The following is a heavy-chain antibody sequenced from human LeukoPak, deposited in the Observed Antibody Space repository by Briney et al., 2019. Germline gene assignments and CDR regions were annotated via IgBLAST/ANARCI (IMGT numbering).Heavy chain of an antibody. V-gene: IGHV5-10-1*01. CDR3: ARQTIYYGSGTHYGH. J-gene: IGHJ4*02. CDR2: IDPSDSYT. D-gene: IGHD3-10*01. CDR1: GYSFTSYW. Sequence: RGESLKISCKGSGYSFTSYWISWVRQMPGKGLEWMGRIDPSDSYTNYSPSFQGHVTISADKSISTAYLQWSSLKASDTAMHYCARQTIYYGSGTHYGHWGQGTLVTVSS.